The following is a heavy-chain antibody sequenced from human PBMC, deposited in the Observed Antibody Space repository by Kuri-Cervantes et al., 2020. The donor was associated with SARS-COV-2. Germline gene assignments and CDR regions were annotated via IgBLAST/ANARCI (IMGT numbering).Heavy chain of an antibody. CDR1: GGSISSSSYY. Sequence: SETLSLTCTVSGGSISSSSYYWGWIRQPPGKGLEWIGSIYYSGSTYYNPSLKSRVTISVDTSKNQFSLKLSSVTAADTAVYFCARQIVLVPAAIGDPWPSLDYWGQGTLVTVSS. CDR3: ARQIVLVPAAIGDPWPSLDY. D-gene: IGHD2-2*01. CDR2: IYYSGST. V-gene: IGHV4-39*01. J-gene: IGHJ4*02.